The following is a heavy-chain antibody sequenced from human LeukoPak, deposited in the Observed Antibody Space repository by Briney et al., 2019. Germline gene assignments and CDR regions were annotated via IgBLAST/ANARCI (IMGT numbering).Heavy chain of an antibody. D-gene: IGHD6-6*01. CDR2: IKQDGSEK. CDR1: GFTFSSYW. CDR3: ARAQGRIAARDPDY. J-gene: IGHJ4*02. Sequence: PGGSLRLSCAASGFTFSSYWMSWVRQAPGKGLEWVANIKQDGSEKYYVDSVKGRFTISRDNAKNSLYLQMNSLRAEDTAVYYCARAQGRIAARDPDYWGQGTLVTVSS. V-gene: IGHV3-7*01.